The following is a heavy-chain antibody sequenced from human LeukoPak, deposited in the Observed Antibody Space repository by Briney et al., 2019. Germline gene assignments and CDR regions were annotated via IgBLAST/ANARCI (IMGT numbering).Heavy chain of an antibody. J-gene: IGHJ6*02. CDR3: ARDNDYGDYGYPGYYYGMDV. D-gene: IGHD4-17*01. Sequence: GASVKVSCRASGYTFTGYHIHWVRQAPGQGLEWMGIINPSGGSTSYAQKFQGRVTMTRDTSTSTVYMELSSLRSEDTAVYYCARDNDYGDYGYPGYYYGMDVWGQGTTVTVSS. CDR1: GYTFTGYH. V-gene: IGHV1-46*01. CDR2: INPSGGST.